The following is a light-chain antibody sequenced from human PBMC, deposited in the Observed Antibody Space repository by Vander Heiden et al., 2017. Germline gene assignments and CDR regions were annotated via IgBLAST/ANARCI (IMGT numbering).Light chain of an antibody. CDR3: AAWDDSLNGWV. CDR1: SSNIGSNT. CDR2: SNN. Sequence: QSVLTQPPSASGTPGQRVTISCSGSSSNIGSNTVNWYQQLPGTDPKLRIYSNNQRPSGVPDRFSGPKSGTSASLAISGLQSEDEADYYCAAWDDSLNGWVFGGGTKLTGL. V-gene: IGLV1-44*01. J-gene: IGLJ3*02.